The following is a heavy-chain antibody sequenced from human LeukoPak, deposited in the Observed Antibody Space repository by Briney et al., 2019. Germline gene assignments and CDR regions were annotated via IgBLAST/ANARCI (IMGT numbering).Heavy chain of an antibody. D-gene: IGHD1-26*01. CDR1: GGSTSSSGYY. V-gene: IGHV4-39*01. CDR2: IYNSGST. Sequence: PSETLSLTCTVSGGSTSSSGYYWGWVRQPPGKGLEWIGSIYNSGSTYYNPSLKSRVTISVDTSKNQFSLKLSSVTAADTAVYFCARYSGSHYAFDIWGQGTMVTVSS. J-gene: IGHJ3*02. CDR3: ARYSGSHYAFDI.